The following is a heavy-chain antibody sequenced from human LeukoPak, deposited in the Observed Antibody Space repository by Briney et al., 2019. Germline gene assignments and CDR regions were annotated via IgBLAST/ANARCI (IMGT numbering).Heavy chain of an antibody. J-gene: IGHJ4*02. CDR3: ARVREDAIQTNFFDY. V-gene: IGHV1-46*01. CDR2: INPSGGST. Sequence: GASVKVSCKASGYTFTSYYMHWVRQAPGQGLEWMGIINPSGGSTSYAQKFQGRVTMTRDTSTSTVYMELSSLRSKDTAVYYCARVREDAIQTNFFDYWGQGTLVTVSS. D-gene: IGHD1/OR15-1a*01. CDR1: GYTFTSYY.